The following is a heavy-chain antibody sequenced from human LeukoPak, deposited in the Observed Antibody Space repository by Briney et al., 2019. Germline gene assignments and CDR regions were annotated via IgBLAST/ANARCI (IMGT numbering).Heavy chain of an antibody. V-gene: IGHV3-7*01. CDR1: GFTFSSYW. Sequence: QSWGSLRLSCAASGFTFSSYWMSWVRQAPGKGLEWVANIKQDGSEKYYVDSVKGRFTISRDNAKNSLYLQMNSLRAEDTAVYYCARRGYSYGQAYYYYYMDVWGKGTTVTVSS. J-gene: IGHJ6*03. CDR3: ARRGYSYGQAYYYYYMDV. CDR2: IKQDGSEK. D-gene: IGHD5-18*01.